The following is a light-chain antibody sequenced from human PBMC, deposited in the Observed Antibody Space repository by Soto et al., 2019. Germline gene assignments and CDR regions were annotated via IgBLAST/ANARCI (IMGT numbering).Light chain of an antibody. CDR3: QQSYSTPPT. CDR1: QSISSY. Sequence: DIQMTQSPSTLSASVGDRVTITCRASQSISSYLNWYQQKPGKAPKLLIYAASSLQSAVPSRFSGSGSGTDFTLTISSLQPEDFATYYCQQSYSTPPTFGQGTRLE. J-gene: IGKJ5*01. CDR2: AAS. V-gene: IGKV1-39*01.